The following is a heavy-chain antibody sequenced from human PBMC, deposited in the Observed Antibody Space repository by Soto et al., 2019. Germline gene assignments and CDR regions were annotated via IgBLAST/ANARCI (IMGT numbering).Heavy chain of an antibody. J-gene: IGHJ6*02. V-gene: IGHV1-18*01. CDR3: ARKLGYCSGGSCSPDYYYGMDV. CDR1: GYTFTSYG. CDR2: ISAYNGNT. Sequence: VKVSCKASGYTFTSYGISWVRQAPGQGLEWMGWISAYNGNTNYAQKLQGRVTMTTDTSTSTAYMELRSLRSDDTAVYYCARKLGYCSGGSCSPDYYYGMDVWGQGTTVTVSS. D-gene: IGHD2-15*01.